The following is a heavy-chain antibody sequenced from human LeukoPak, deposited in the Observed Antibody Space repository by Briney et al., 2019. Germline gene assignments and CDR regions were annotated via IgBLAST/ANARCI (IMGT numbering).Heavy chain of an antibody. CDR3: ARASSGWYGLFDY. D-gene: IGHD6-19*01. CDR1: GGSISSYY. V-gene: IGHV4-59*01. J-gene: IGHJ4*02. Sequence: SETLSLTCTVSGGSISSYYWSWIRQPPGKGLEWIGYISYSGSTNYYPSLKSRVTLSVDTSKNQFSLRLNSVTAADTAVYFCARASSGWYGLFDYWGQGTLVTVSA. CDR2: ISYSGST.